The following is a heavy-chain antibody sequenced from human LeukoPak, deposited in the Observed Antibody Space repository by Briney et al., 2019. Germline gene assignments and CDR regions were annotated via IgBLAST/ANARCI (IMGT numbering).Heavy chain of an antibody. Sequence: SETLSLTCAVYGGSFSGYYWSWIRQPPGKGLEWIGEINHSGSTNYNPSLKSRVTISVDTSKNQFSLKLSSVTAADTAVYYCASKSYTIPRFAFDIWGQGTMVTVSS. CDR3: ASKSYTIPRFAFDI. J-gene: IGHJ3*02. CDR2: INHSGST. V-gene: IGHV4-34*01. CDR1: GGSFSGYY. D-gene: IGHD3-3*01.